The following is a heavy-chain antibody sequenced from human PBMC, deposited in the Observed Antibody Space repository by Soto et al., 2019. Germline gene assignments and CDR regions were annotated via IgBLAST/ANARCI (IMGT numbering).Heavy chain of an antibody. J-gene: IGHJ4*02. D-gene: IGHD3-22*01. CDR2: ISGSGGST. Sequence: GGSLRLSCAASGFTFSSYAMSWVRQAPGKGLEWVSAISGSGGSTYYADSVKGRFTISRDNSKNTLYLQMNSLRAEDTAVYYCAKGGRITMIVVDAPDYWGQGTLVTVSS. V-gene: IGHV3-23*01. CDR1: GFTFSSYA. CDR3: AKGGRITMIVVDAPDY.